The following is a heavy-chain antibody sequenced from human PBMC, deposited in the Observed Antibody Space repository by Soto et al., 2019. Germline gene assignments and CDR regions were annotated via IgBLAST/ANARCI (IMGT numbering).Heavy chain of an antibody. D-gene: IGHD4-17*01. CDR1: GGSISSSSYY. CDR3: ARPQGGYGNYYYGMDV. CDR2: IYYSGST. J-gene: IGHJ6*02. V-gene: IGHV4-39*01. Sequence: SETLSLTCTVTGGSISSSSYYWGWIRQHPGKGLEWIGSIYYSGSTYYNPSLKSRVTISVDTSKNQFSLKLSSVTAADTAVYYCARPQGGYGNYYYGMDVWGQGTTVTVS.